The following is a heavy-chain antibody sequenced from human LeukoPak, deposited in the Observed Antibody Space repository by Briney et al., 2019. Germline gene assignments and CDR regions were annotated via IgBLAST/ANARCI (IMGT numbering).Heavy chain of an antibody. Sequence: GGSLRLSCAASGFTFSSYSMNWVRQAPGKGLEWVSYISSSSSTIYYAASVKRRFTISRDNAKNSLYLQMNCLRAEDTAVYYCARDIWRYDYWGQGTLVTVSS. J-gene: IGHJ4*02. D-gene: IGHD1-26*01. CDR2: ISSSSSTI. CDR3: ARDIWRYDY. CDR1: GFTFSSYS. V-gene: IGHV3-48*01.